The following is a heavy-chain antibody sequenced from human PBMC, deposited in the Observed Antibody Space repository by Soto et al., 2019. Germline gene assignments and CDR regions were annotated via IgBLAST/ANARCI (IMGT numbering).Heavy chain of an antibody. CDR2: ISSTTNYI. CDR3: ARESEDLTSNFDY. Sequence: PGGSLRLSCAASGFTFSGFNMNWVRQAPGKGLEWVSSISSTTNYIYYGDSMKGRFTISRDNAKNSLYLEMNSLRAEDTAVYYCARESEDLTSNFDYWGQGTLVTVSS. J-gene: IGHJ4*02. CDR1: GFTFSGFN. V-gene: IGHV3-21*06.